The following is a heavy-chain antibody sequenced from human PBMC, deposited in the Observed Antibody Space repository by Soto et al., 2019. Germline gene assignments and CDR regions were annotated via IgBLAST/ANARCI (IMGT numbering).Heavy chain of an antibody. J-gene: IGHJ6*02. CDR2: IYYSGST. CDR3: ARDDGSNAGDGMDV. Sequence: SSETLSLTCTVSGGSISSGDYYWSWIRQPPGKGLEWIGYIYYSGSTYYNPSLKSRVTISVDTSKNQFSLKLSSVTAADTAVYYCARDDGSNAGDGMDVWGQGTTVTVSS. CDR1: GGSISSGDYY. D-gene: IGHD2-2*03. V-gene: IGHV4-30-4*01.